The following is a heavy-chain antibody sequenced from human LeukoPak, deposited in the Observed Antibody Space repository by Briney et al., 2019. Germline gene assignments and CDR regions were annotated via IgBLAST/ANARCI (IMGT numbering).Heavy chain of an antibody. D-gene: IGHD3-10*01. CDR1: GFTFSSYG. J-gene: IGHJ4*02. CDR3: ARDHTYGSGSYLYYFDY. CDR2: ISYDGSNK. V-gene: IGHV3-30*03. Sequence: GGSLRLSCAASGFTFSSYGMHWVRQAPGKGLEWVAVISYDGSNKYYADSVKGRFTISRDTSKNALYLQMNSLRADDTAVYYCARDHTYGSGSYLYYFDYWGQGTLVTVSS.